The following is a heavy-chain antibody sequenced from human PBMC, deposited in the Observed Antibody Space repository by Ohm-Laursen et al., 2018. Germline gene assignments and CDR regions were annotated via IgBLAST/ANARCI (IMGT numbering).Heavy chain of an antibody. D-gene: IGHD5-24*01. J-gene: IGHJ4*02. Sequence: SLRLSCSASGFTFENYAMHWVRQAPGKGLEWVSGISWSSVTIVYADSVKGRFTISRDNAKNSLFLQMNSLRPEDTALYYCAKDIGGFMDGYNDFWGQGTLVTVSS. CDR1: GFTFENYA. CDR3: AKDIGGFMDGYNDF. CDR2: ISWSSVTI. V-gene: IGHV3-9*01.